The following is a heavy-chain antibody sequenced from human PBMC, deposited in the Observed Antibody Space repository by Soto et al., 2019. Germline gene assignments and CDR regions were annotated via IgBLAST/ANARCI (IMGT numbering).Heavy chain of an antibody. CDR1: GYTFTGYY. D-gene: IGHD3-3*01. Sequence: ASVKVSCKASGYTFTGYYMHWLRQAPGQGLEWMGWINPNSGGTNYAQKFQGWVTMTRDTSISTAYMELSRLRSDDTAVYYCARDKNDLWCGYPRGNLFDSWGKGTLVTVPS. J-gene: IGHJ5*01. CDR3: ARDKNDLWCGYPRGNLFDS. CDR2: INPNSGGT. V-gene: IGHV1-2*04.